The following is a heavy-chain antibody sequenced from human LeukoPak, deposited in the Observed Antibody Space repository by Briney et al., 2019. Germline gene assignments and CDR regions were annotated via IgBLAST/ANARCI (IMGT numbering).Heavy chain of an antibody. CDR1: GTSITYGGYT. CDR3: ARGHWEQDTSTYAY. Sequence: PSETLSLTCAVSGTSITYGGYTWNWIRQPPGKGLEWVGYSYYSGTTFYNPSLKSRVTMSLEPAKNQPSLKLRSVTAADTAVYYCARGHWEQDTSTYAYWGQGSLVTVSS. V-gene: IGHV4-30-4*07. CDR2: SYYSGTT. D-gene: IGHD1-26*01. J-gene: IGHJ4*02.